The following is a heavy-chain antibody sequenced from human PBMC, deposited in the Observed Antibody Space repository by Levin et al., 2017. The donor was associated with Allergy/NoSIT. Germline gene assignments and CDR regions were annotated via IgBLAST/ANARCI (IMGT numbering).Heavy chain of an antibody. CDR3: ARSPTIRYFDWLPSGYYYYGMDV. J-gene: IGHJ6*02. V-gene: IGHV3-11*01. CDR1: GFTFSDYY. CDR2: ISSSGSTI. Sequence: GESLKISCAASGFTFSDYYMSWIRQAPGKGLEWVSYISSSGSTIYYADSVKGRFTISRDNAKNSLYLQMNSLRAEDTAVYYCARSPTIRYFDWLPSGYYYYGMDVWGQGTTVTVSS. D-gene: IGHD3-9*01.